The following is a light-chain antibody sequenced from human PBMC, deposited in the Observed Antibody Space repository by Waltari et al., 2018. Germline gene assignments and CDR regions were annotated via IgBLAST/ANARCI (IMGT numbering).Light chain of an antibody. CDR3: QQYNTYSPT. J-gene: IGKJ4*01. V-gene: IGKV1-5*03. CDR2: KAS. CDR1: QTITRW. Sequence: DVQMTQYPSTLYASVGDTVTIICRASQTITRWLAWYQQKPGKAPTLLIYKASTLQAGVPSRFSGSGSGTEFTHTISNLQPDDSATFYCQQYNTYSPTFGQGTKVEIK.